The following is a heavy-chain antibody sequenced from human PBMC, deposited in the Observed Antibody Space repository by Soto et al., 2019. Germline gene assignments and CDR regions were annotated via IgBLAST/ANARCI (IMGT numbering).Heavy chain of an antibody. CDR2: FDPEDGET. V-gene: IGHV1-24*01. CDR1: RYTPPGFF. D-gene: IGHD3-22*01. J-gene: IGHJ3*02. Sequence: GGSVKGSRQVFRYTPPGFFLHWVRQGPWKRVEWMGGFDPEDGETIYAQKFQGRVTMTEDTSTDTAYMELSSLRSEDTAVYYCATTLDYDSSGYYYLHDAFDIWGQGTMVTVSS. CDR3: ATTLDYDSSGYYYLHDAFDI.